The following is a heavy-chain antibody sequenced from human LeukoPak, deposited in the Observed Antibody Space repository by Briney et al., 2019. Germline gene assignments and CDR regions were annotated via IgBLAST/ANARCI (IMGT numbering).Heavy chain of an antibody. CDR3: ASPFIRNYYYGMDV. CDR1: GGTFSSYT. CDR2: IIPILGIA. Sequence: GSSVKVSCKASGGTFSSYTISWVRQAPGQGLEWMGRIIPILGIANYAQKFQGRVTITADKSTSTAYMELSSLRSEDTAVYYCASPFIRNYYYGMDVWAQGTRVTVSS. V-gene: IGHV1-69*02. D-gene: IGHD3-10*01. J-gene: IGHJ6*02.